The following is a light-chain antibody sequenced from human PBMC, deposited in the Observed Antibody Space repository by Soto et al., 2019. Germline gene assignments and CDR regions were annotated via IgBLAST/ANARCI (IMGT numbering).Light chain of an antibody. V-gene: IGKV3-20*01. CDR2: GAS. CDR1: QSVSNNY. Sequence: ETVLKQTQSPLSLSPGERATLSCSASQSVSNNYLAWYQQKPGKAPRLLIYGASNRATGIPDRFSGSGSGTDFTLTISSLQSEDFAVYYCHQYDYVLYTFGHVSKVDVK. J-gene: IGKJ2*01. CDR3: HQYDYVLYT.